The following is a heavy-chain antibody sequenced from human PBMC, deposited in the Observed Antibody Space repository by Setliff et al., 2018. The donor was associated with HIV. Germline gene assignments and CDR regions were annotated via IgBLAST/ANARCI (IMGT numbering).Heavy chain of an antibody. CDR1: GGSINSGSYY. J-gene: IGHJ3*02. D-gene: IGHD3-3*01. CDR3: ARAPYYDFWSGYFSLTNLHVFDI. Sequence: SETLSLTCTVSGGSINSGSYYWSWIQQPAGKGLEWIGHIYTSGSTNYNPSLKSRVTISVDTSKNQFSLKLTSVTAADTAVYYCARAPYYDFWSGYFSLTNLHVFDIWGQGTMVTVSS. V-gene: IGHV4-61*09. CDR2: IYTSGST.